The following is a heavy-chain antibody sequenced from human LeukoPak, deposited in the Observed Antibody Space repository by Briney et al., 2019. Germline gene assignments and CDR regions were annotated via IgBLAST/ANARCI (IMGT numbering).Heavy chain of an antibody. CDR1: GYTFTSYY. D-gene: IGHD2/OR15-2a*01. V-gene: IGHV1-46*01. J-gene: IGHJ6*03. CDR3: ARGEFGDYYYFYMDV. Sequence: ASVKVSCKASGYTFTSYYMHWVRQAPGQGLEWMGIINPSGGSTSYAQKFQGRVTMTRDTSTSTVYMELSSLRSEDTAVYYCARGEFGDYYYFYMDVWGKGTTVTVSS. CDR2: INPSGGST.